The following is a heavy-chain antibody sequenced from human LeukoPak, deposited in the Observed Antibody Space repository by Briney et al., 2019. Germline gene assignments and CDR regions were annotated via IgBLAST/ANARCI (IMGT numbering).Heavy chain of an antibody. CDR2: IKRDGSEK. V-gene: IGHV3-7*01. J-gene: IGHJ4*02. CDR1: GFTLTSYW. Sequence: GGSLRLSCAASGFTLTSYWMSWVRQAPGKGLEWVANIKRDGSEKYYVDSVKGRFTISRDNAKNSLYPLMNSLRAEDTAVYYCARESRYSSDWYSVYLDYWGQGTLVSVFS. D-gene: IGHD6-19*01. CDR3: ARESRYSSDWYSVYLDY.